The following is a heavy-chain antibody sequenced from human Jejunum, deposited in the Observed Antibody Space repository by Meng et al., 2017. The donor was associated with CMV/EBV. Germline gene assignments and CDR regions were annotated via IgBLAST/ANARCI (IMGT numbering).Heavy chain of an antibody. CDR2: VYYSGDT. D-gene: IGHD3-3*01. V-gene: IGHV4-39*07. J-gene: IGHJ5*02. Sequence: GGAVFITTCAWAWIRQPPGKGLEWIGSVYYSGDTYYSPSLKSRVTISIDTSKNHFSLKLTSVTAADTAVYFCARSFWSAPYNWFDPWGQGSLVTVSS. CDR3: ARSFWSAPYNWFDP. CDR1: GGAVFITTCA.